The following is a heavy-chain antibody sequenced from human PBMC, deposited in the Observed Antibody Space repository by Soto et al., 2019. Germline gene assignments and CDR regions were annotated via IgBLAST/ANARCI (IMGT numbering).Heavy chain of an antibody. CDR3: ARDQLGLGNYYYGMDV. D-gene: IGHD1-1*01. CDR2: IYYSGST. J-gene: IGHJ6*02. Sequence: SETLSLTCTVSGGSVSSGSYYWSWIRQPPGKGLEWIGYIYYSGSTNYNPSLKSRVTISVDTSKNQFSLKLSSVTAADTAVYYCARDQLGLGNYYYGMDVWGQGTTVTVSS. V-gene: IGHV4-61*01. CDR1: GGSVSSGSYY.